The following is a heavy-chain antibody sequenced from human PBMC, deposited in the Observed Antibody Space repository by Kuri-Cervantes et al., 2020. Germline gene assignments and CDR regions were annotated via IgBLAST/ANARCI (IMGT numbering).Heavy chain of an antibody. CDR1: GFTFSDYY. Sequence: GESLKISCAASGFTFSDYYMSWIRQAPGKGLEWVSYISSSGSTIYYADSVKGRFTISRDNAKNSLYLQMNSLRAEDTAVYYCARGSSISPGNYYYMDVWGKGTTVTVSS. D-gene: IGHD6-13*01. CDR2: ISSSGSTI. V-gene: IGHV3-11*04. J-gene: IGHJ6*03. CDR3: ARGSSISPGNYYYMDV.